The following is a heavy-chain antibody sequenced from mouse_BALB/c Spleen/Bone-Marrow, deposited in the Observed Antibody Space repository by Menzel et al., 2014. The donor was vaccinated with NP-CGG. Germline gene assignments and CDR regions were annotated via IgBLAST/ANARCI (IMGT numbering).Heavy chain of an antibody. V-gene: IGHV14-3*02. CDR3: AEITTAASYVMDY. D-gene: IGHD1-2*01. Sequence: EVQLQQSGAELVKPGASVKLSCTASGFNIKDTYIHWVKQRPEQGLEWIGRIDPANGNTKYDPKFQGKATITADTSSNTAYLQLSSLTSEDTAVYYCAEITTAASYVMDYWGQGTSVTVSS. CDR2: IDPANGNT. J-gene: IGHJ4*01. CDR1: GFNIKDTY.